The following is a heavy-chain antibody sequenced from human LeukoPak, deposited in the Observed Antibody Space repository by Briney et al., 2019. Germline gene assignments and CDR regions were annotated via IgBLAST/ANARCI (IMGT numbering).Heavy chain of an antibody. J-gene: IGHJ3*02. V-gene: IGHV1-69*01. CDR2: IIPIFGTA. CDR1: GGTFSSYA. CDR3: ARESPKGDIVVVGRGGAFDI. D-gene: IGHD2-15*01. Sequence: GSSVKVSCKASGGTFSSYAISWVRQAPGQGLEWMGGIIPIFGTANYAQKFQGRVTITADESTSTAYMELSSLRSEDTAVYYCARESPKGDIVVVGRGGAFDIWGQGTMVTVSS.